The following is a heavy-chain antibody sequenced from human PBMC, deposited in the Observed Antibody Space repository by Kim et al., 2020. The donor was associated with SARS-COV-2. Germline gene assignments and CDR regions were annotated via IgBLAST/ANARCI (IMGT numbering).Heavy chain of an antibody. J-gene: IGHJ6*02. CDR1: GFTFSSYG. CDR2: IWYDGSNK. D-gene: IGHD6-13*01. Sequence: GGSLRLSCAASGFTFSSYGMHWVRQAPGKGLEWVAVIWYDGSNKYYADSVKGRFTISRDNSKNTQYLQMNSLRAEDTAVYYCARSLSSSWSGYGMDVWGQGTTVTVSS. V-gene: IGHV3-33*01. CDR3: ARSLSSSWSGYGMDV.